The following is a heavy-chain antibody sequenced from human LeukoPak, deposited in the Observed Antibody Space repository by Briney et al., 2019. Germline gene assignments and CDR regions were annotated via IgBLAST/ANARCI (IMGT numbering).Heavy chain of an antibody. V-gene: IGHV4-4*02. CDR1: GGSISSSNW. CDR2: IYHSGST. J-gene: IGHJ4*02. D-gene: IGHD1-26*01. Sequence: PSETLSLTCAVSGGSISSSNWWSWVRQPPGKGLEWIGEIYHSGSTNYNPSLKSRVTISVDKSKNQFSLKLSSVTAADTAVYYCARVSSGSPYLEFDYWGQGTLVTVSS. CDR3: ARVSSGSPYLEFDY.